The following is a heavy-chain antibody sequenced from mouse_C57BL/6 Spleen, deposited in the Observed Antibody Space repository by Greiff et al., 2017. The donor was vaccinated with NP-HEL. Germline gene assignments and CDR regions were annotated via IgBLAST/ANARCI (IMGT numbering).Heavy chain of an antibody. Sequence: QVQLQQPGAELVRPGSSVKLSCKASGYTFTSYWMHWVKQRPIQGLEWIGNIDPSDSETHYNQKFKDKATLTVDKSSSTAYMQLSSLTSEDSAVYYCARDYGNLLGFAYWGQGTLVTVSA. CDR2: IDPSDSET. CDR1: GYTFTSYW. CDR3: ARDYGNLLGFAY. D-gene: IGHD2-1*01. V-gene: IGHV1-52*01. J-gene: IGHJ3*01.